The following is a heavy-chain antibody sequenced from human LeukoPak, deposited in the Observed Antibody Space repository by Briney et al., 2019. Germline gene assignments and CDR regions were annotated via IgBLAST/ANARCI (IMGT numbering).Heavy chain of an antibody. J-gene: IGHJ4*02. CDR3: ARATLEYYGSGSYAPFDY. CDR1: GYTFTGYY. CDR2: INPNSGGT. V-gene: IGHV1-2*06. Sequence: ASVKVSCKASGYTFTGYYMHWVRRAPGQGLEWMGRINPNSGGTNYAQKFQGRVTMTRDTSISTAYMELSRLRSDDTAVYYCARATLEYYGSGSYAPFDYWGQGTLVTVSS. D-gene: IGHD3-10*01.